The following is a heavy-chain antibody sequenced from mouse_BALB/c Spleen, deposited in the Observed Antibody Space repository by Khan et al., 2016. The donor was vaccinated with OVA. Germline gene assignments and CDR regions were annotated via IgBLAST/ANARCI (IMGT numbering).Heavy chain of an antibody. CDR2: INPYNDGT. CDR1: GYTFTNYV. J-gene: IGHJ4*01. V-gene: IGHV1S136*01. CDR3: ARDASGPYYALDY. D-gene: IGHD6-1*01. Sequence: VQLQQSGPELVKPGASVKMSCKASGYTFTNYVMHWVNQRPGQGLEWIGYINPYNDGTKYNEKFKGKATLTSDKSSSKAYSELSSLTSEDSAVYDCARDASGPYYALDYWGQGTSVTVSS.